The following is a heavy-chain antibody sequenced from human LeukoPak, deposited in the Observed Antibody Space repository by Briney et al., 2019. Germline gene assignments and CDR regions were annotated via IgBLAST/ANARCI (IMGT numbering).Heavy chain of an antibody. Sequence: GRSLRLSCAASGFTFDDYVMHWVRQAPGKGLEWVSGISWNSGNIGYADSVKGRFTISRDNAKNSLYLQMNSLRAEDTAVYYCAELGITMIGGVWGKGTTVTISS. CDR3: AELGITMIGGV. CDR1: GFTFDDYV. J-gene: IGHJ6*04. V-gene: IGHV3-9*01. CDR2: ISWNSGNI. D-gene: IGHD3-10*02.